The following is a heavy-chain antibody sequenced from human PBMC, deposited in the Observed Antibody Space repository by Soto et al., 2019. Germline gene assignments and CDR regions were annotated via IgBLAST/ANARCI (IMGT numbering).Heavy chain of an antibody. CDR2: IYWNGDK. V-gene: IGHV2-5*01. J-gene: IGHJ3*01. Sequence: GEDVGWIRQPPGKALEWLALIYWNGDKRYSPSLKSRLTITKDTSKNQVVLTMTNMDPVDTATYFFVHTQDVIGTVNTVSDFRGNGTMVTGS. CDR3: VHTQDVIGTVNTVSDF. CDR1: GED. D-gene: IGHD1-7*01.